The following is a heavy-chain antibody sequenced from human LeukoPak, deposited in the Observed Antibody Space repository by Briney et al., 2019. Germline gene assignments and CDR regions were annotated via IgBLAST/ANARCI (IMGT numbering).Heavy chain of an antibody. D-gene: IGHD4-17*01. V-gene: IGHV1-2*02. CDR1: GYSFIAYF. Sequence: ASVKVSCKASGYSFIAYFIHWVRQAPGQGPEWMGWINPSNGGTKYAQNFQGRVTVTWDTSMSTAYMELSRLRSDDTAVYYCARDGTVTTDYYYGMDVWGQGTTVTVSS. CDR2: INPSNGGT. J-gene: IGHJ6*02. CDR3: ARDGTVTTDYYYGMDV.